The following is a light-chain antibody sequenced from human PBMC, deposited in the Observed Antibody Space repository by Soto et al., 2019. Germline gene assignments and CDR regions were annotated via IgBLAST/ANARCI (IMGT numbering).Light chain of an antibody. Sequence: IGLTLSPGTLSLSPGERATLSCRASQSVSSSYLAWYQQKPGQAPRLLIYGASTRATGIPARFSGSGSETDFTLTITRLEPEDFAVYYCEQYGSSSTFGQGSNV. CDR2: GAS. CDR1: QSVSSSY. V-gene: IGKV3-20*01. CDR3: EQYGSSST. J-gene: IGKJ1*01.